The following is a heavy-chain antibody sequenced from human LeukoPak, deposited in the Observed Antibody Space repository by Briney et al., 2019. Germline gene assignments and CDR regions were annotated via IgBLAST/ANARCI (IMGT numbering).Heavy chain of an antibody. Sequence: AASVTVSCKASGYTFTSYGISWVRQAPGQGLEWMGWISAYNGNTNYAQKLQGRVTMTTDTSTSTAYMKLRSLRSDDTAVYYCAYSGSGWHGGAYYFDYWGQGTLVTVSS. CDR2: ISAYNGNT. J-gene: IGHJ4*02. V-gene: IGHV1-18*01. D-gene: IGHD6-19*01. CDR3: AYSGSGWHGGAYYFDY. CDR1: GYTFTSYG.